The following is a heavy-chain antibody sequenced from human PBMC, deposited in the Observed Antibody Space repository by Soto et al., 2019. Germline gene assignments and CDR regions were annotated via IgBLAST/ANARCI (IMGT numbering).Heavy chain of an antibody. V-gene: IGHV3-7*01. D-gene: IGHD1-20*01. Sequence: GGSLSLSCAACGFNFNWYRISWERQAPGKGLEWLACVEEDGSDKYYVDSVKGRFTISRDNAKSSVYLQMNSLRVEDTALYYWMTEYKGYWGQGT. J-gene: IGHJ4*02. CDR3: MTEYKGY. CDR2: VEEDGSDK. CDR1: GFNFNWYR.